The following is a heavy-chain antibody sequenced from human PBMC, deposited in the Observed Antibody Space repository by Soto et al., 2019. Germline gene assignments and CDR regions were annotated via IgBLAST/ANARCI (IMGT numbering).Heavy chain of an antibody. CDR1: GGTFSSYA. CDR3: AILRARNPVDWPEFDY. J-gene: IGHJ4*02. V-gene: IGHV1-69*13. Sequence: AASVKVSCKASGGTFSSYAISWVRQAPGQGLEWMGGIIPVFGTANYAQKFQGRVTITADESTSTAYMELSSLRSEDTAVYYCAILRARNPVDWPEFDYWGQGTLVTVSS. D-gene: IGHD3-9*01. CDR2: IIPVFGTA.